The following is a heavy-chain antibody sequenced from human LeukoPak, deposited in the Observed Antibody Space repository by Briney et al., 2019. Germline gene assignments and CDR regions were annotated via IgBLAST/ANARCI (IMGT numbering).Heavy chain of an antibody. J-gene: IGHJ4*02. V-gene: IGHV1-58*02. CDR3: AAELYSGTYGRCCSFAF. Sequence: SVKVSCKASGFTFSNSAIQWVRQARGQRLEWIGWIIVGSGRTHYAQNLQERLTITRDMSTNTAYMELSSLRSEDTAVYYCAAELYSGTYGRCCSFAFWGQGTPVTVSS. D-gene: IGHD1-26*01. CDR2: IIVGSGRT. CDR1: GFTFSNSA.